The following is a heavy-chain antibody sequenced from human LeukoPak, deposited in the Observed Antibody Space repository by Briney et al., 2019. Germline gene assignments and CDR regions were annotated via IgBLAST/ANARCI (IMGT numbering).Heavy chain of an antibody. CDR1: GGSISSSSYY. J-gene: IGHJ4*02. D-gene: IGHD6-6*01. CDR3: ARLSSIAPDFDY. CDR2: IYYSGST. V-gene: IGHV4-39*01. Sequence: SETPSLTCTVSGGSISSSSYYWGWIRQPPGKGLEWIGSIYYSGSTYYNPSLKSRVTISVDTSKNQFSLKLSSVTAADTAVYYCARLSSIAPDFDYWGQGTLVTVSS.